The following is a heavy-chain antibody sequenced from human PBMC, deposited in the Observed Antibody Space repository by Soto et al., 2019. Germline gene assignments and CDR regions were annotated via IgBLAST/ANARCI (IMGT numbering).Heavy chain of an antibody. CDR1: GGSISSGGYY. J-gene: IGHJ4*02. Sequence: QVQLQESGPGLVKPSQTLSLTCTVSGGSISSGGYYWSWIRQRPGKGLEWIGYIYYSGSTYYNPSLKSRVTISAETSNNYFPLSLIVVPAADTAMYYCAREQGAAVFGGLIGPTVDYWCPGTQVTVAS. CDR2: IYYSGST. D-gene: IGHD3-16*02. CDR3: AREQGAAVFGGLIGPTVDY. V-gene: IGHV4-31*03.